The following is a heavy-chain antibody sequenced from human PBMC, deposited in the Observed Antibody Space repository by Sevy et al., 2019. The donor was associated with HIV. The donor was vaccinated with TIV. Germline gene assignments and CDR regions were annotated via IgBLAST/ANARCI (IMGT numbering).Heavy chain of an antibody. Sequence: GGSLRLSCTGSGFTFGDYAMSWVRQAPGKGLEWVAFLKHKAYGGTLDYAASVKGRVSISREESKSIAHLQMNDLKTEDTAIYYCTRWKGAKSIFDNWGQGALVTVSS. J-gene: IGHJ4*02. CDR1: GFTFGDYA. CDR3: TRWKGAKSIFDN. V-gene: IGHV3-49*04. D-gene: IGHD1-1*01. CDR2: LKHKAYGGTL.